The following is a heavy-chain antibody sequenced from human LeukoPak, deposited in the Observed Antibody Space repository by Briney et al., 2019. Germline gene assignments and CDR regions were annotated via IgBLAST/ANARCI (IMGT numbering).Heavy chain of an antibody. CDR1: GFTFSNYY. CDR3: ARAGEMRYMDV. V-gene: IGHV3-11*01. Sequence: GGSLRLSCEASGFTFSNYYMSWIRQAPGKGLEWVSHIKGNGATTYYADSVRGRFTISRDNAKNSLFLQMNSLRVDDTATYYCARAGEMRYMDVWGKGTAVAVS. CDR2: IKGNGATT. D-gene: IGHD5-24*01. J-gene: IGHJ6*03.